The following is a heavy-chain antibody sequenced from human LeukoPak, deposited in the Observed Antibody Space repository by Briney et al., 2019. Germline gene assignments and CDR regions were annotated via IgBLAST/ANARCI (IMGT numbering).Heavy chain of an antibody. J-gene: IGHJ4*02. CDR3: ATTPPHVGATNAMYYFDY. Sequence: ASVKVSCKVSGYTLTELSMHWVRQAPGKRLEWMGGFDPEDGETIYAQKFQGRVTMTEDTSTDTAYMELSSLRSEDTAVYYCATTPPHVGATNAMYYFDYWGQGTLVTVSS. V-gene: IGHV1-24*01. CDR2: FDPEDGET. D-gene: IGHD1-26*01. CDR1: GYTLTELS.